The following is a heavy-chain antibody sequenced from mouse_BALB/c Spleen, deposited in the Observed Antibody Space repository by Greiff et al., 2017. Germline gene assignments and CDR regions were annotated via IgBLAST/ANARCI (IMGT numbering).Heavy chain of an antibody. CDR3: ARYGDFDY. CDR2: INPYNGAT. J-gene: IGHJ2*01. D-gene: IGHD1-1*02. Sequence: VQLQQSGPELVKPGASVKISCKASGYSFTGYYMHWVKQSHVKSLEWIGRINPYNGATSYNQNFKDKASLTVDKSSSTAYMELHSLTSEDSAVYYCARYGDFDYWGQGTTLTVSS. V-gene: IGHV1-31*01. CDR1: GYSFTGYY.